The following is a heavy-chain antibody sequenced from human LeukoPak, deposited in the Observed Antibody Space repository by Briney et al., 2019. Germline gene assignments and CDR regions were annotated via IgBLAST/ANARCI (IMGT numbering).Heavy chain of an antibody. CDR3: ARGDGYNYFDY. J-gene: IGHJ4*02. V-gene: IGHV1-69*05. D-gene: IGHD5-24*01. CDR2: IIPIFGTA. CDR1: GGTFSSYA. Sequence: SVKVSCKASGGTFSSYAISWVRQAPGQGLEWMGRIIPIFGTANYAQKFQGRVAITTDESTSTAYMELSSLRSEDTAVYYCARGDGYNYFDYWGQGTLVTVSS.